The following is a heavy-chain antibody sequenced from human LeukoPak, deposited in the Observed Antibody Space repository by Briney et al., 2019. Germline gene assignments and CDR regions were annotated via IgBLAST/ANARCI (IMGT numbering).Heavy chain of an antibody. Sequence: GGSLRLSCVVSGFTFRNAWMVWVRQAPGKGLEWVGRIKSKSDGGTTDFAAPVKGRFTISRDDSKNTVFLQMNSLKTEDTAVYYCPRGIGSGYFFDYGGQEPLVTVSS. D-gene: IGHD3-3*01. J-gene: IGHJ4*02. CDR3: PRGIGSGYFFDY. CDR1: GFTFRNAW. CDR2: IKSKSDGGTT. V-gene: IGHV3-15*07.